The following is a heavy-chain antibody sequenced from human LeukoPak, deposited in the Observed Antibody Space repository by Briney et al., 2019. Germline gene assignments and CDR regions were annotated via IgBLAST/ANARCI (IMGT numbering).Heavy chain of an antibody. CDR1: GGSFSGYY. D-gene: IGHD3-16*01. J-gene: IGHJ5*02. CDR2: IYDSGST. Sequence: PSETLSLTCAVYGGSFSGYYWSWIRQPPGKGLEWIGSIYDSGSTYYNPSLKSRVTISVDTSKNQFSLKLNSVTAADTAVYYCARHYGPWGQGTLVTVSS. CDR3: ARHYGP. V-gene: IGHV4-34*01.